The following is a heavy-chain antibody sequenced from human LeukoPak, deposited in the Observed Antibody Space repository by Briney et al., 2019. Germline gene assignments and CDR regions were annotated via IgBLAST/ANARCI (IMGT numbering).Heavy chain of an antibody. CDR3: ASDKRAGYFDY. Sequence: SETLSLTCTVSGGSISSSSYYWGWIRQPPGKGLEWIGYIYYSGSTYYNPSLKSRVTISVYTSKNQFSLKLSSVTAADTAVYYCASDKRAGYFDYWGQGTLVTVSS. D-gene: IGHD5-24*01. J-gene: IGHJ4*02. V-gene: IGHV4-31*03. CDR2: IYYSGST. CDR1: GGSISSSSYY.